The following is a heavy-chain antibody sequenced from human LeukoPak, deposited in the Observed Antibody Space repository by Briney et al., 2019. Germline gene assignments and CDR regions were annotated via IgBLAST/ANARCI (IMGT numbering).Heavy chain of an antibody. CDR3: ARDGDYGTFDI. V-gene: IGHV4-38-2*02. CDR2: IYHSGST. J-gene: IGHJ3*02. CDR1: GYSISSGYY. D-gene: IGHD4-17*01. Sequence: SETLSLTCTVSGYSISSGYYWGWIRQPPGKGLEWIGSIYHSGSTYYNPSLKGRVTISVDTSKNQFSLKLSSVTAADTAVYYCARDGDYGTFDIWGQGTMVTVSS.